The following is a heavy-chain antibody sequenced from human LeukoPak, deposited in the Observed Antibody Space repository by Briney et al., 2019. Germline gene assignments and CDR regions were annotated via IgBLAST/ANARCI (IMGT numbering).Heavy chain of an antibody. V-gene: IGHV3-48*04. J-gene: IGHJ6*03. CDR2: ISSSSSTI. D-gene: IGHD3/OR15-3a*01. Sequence: GGSLRLSCTTSGFTVRNYGMTWVRQAPGKGLEWVSYISSSSSTIFYADSVKGRFTISRDDAKNSLYLQMNSLRAEDTAVYYCARAPDWYYYMDVWGKGTTVTVSS. CDR3: ARAPDWYYYMDV. CDR1: GFTVRNYG.